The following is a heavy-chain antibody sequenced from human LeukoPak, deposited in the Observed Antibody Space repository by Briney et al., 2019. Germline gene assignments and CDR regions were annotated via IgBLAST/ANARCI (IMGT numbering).Heavy chain of an antibody. V-gene: IGHV3-20*04. Sequence: PGGSLRLSCVASGFTLDDYGMGWVRQVPGKGLEWVSGTNWNGGSTGYADSVKGRSTISRDNAKNSLYLQMNSLRAEDTAVYYCARYSYGTNFDYWGQGTLVTVSS. CDR3: ARYSYGTNFDY. J-gene: IGHJ4*02. CDR1: GFTLDDYG. CDR2: TNWNGGST. D-gene: IGHD5-18*01.